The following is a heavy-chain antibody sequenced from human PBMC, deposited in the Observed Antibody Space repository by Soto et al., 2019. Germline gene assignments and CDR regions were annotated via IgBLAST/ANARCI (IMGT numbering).Heavy chain of an antibody. CDR2: ISYDGSNK. J-gene: IGHJ4*02. D-gene: IGHD5-12*01. V-gene: IGHV3-30*18. CDR1: GFTFSSYG. CDR3: AKFYDGPWYYFAS. Sequence: QVQLVESGGGVVQPGRSLRLSCAASGFTFSSYGMHWVRQAPGKGLEWVAVISYDGSNKYYADSVKGRFTISRDNSKNTLYLQMNSLRAEDTAVYYCAKFYDGPWYYFASWGQGTLVTVSS.